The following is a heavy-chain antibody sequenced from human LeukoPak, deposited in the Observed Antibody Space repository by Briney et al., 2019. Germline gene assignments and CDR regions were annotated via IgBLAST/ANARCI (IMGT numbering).Heavy chain of an antibody. Sequence: GGSLRLSCAASGFTFSSYAMNWVRQAPGKGLEWVSAISSSSSDIYYTDSVKGRFTISRDNANNFLYLQVSSLRAEDTAVYYCATGYTSGTRIDYWGQGTLVSVSS. CDR2: ISSSSSDI. CDR1: GFTFSSYA. CDR3: ATGYTSGTRIDY. V-gene: IGHV3-21*01. J-gene: IGHJ4*02. D-gene: IGHD6-19*01.